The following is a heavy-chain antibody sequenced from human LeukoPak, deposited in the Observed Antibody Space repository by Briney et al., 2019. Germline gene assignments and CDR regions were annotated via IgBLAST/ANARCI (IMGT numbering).Heavy chain of an antibody. CDR1: GGSISSGGYY. Sequence: SETLSLTCTVSGGSISSGGYYWSWIRQHPGKGLEWIGYVYYSGSTYYNPSLKSRVTTSVDTSKNQFSLKLSSVTAADTAVYYCARVVRTGDYFDYWGQGTLVTVSS. CDR2: VYYSGST. V-gene: IGHV4-31*03. J-gene: IGHJ4*02. D-gene: IGHD3-22*01. CDR3: ARVVRTGDYFDY.